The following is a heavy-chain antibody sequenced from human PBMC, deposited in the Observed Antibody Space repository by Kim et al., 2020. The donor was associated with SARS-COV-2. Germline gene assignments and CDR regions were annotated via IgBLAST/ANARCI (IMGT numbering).Heavy chain of an antibody. J-gene: IGHJ6*02. CDR1: GYTLTELS. D-gene: IGHD2-15*01. Sequence: ASVKVSCKVSGYTLTELSMHWVRQAPGKGLEWMGGFDPEDGETIYAQKFQGRVTMTEDTSTDTAYMELSSLRSEDTAVYYCATNSPYCSGGSCYDDYYYYGMDVWGQGTTVTVSS. V-gene: IGHV1-24*01. CDR3: ATNSPYCSGGSCYDDYYYYGMDV. CDR2: FDPEDGET.